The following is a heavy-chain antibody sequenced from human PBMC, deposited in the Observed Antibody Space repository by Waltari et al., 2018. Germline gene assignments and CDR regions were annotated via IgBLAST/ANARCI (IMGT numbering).Heavy chain of an antibody. V-gene: IGHV4-34*01. CDR1: GVSFSGYY. Sequence: QVQLQQWGAGLLKPSETLSLTCAVYGVSFSGYYWSWIRQPPGKGLEWIGEINHSGRTNYNPSRKSRVTISVDTSKNQFSLKLSSVTAADTAVYYCARGPLRITMIVVALQPYYFDYWGQGTLVTVSS. J-gene: IGHJ4*02. D-gene: IGHD3-22*01. CDR3: ARGPLRITMIVVALQPYYFDY. CDR2: INHSGRT.